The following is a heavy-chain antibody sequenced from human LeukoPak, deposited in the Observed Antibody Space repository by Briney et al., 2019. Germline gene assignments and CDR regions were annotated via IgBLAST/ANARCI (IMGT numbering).Heavy chain of an antibody. CDR1: GYTLTELS. CDR3: ATYDSSGYYYFDY. J-gene: IGHJ4*02. Sequence: GASVKVSCXVSGYTLTELSMHWVRQARGKGLEWMGGFDPEDGETIYAQKFQGRVTMTEDTSTDTAYMELSSLRSEDTAVYYCATYDSSGYYYFDYWGQGTLVTVSS. D-gene: IGHD3-22*01. CDR2: FDPEDGET. V-gene: IGHV1-24*01.